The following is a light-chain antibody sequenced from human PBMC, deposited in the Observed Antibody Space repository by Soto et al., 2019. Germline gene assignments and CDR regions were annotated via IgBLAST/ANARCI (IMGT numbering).Light chain of an antibody. CDR2: DAS. CDR3: QQYNNWPGT. J-gene: IGKJ1*01. V-gene: IGKV3-15*01. CDR1: QSVSSN. Sequence: EIVMTQSPATLSVSPGERATLSCRASQSVSSNLACYQQKPGQAPRLLIYDASTRAPGIPARFSGTGSGTEFTLTISSLQSEDFAVYYCQQYNNWPGTFGQGTKVEIK.